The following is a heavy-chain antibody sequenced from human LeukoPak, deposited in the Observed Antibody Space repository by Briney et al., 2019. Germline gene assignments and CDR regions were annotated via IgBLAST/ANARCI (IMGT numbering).Heavy chain of an antibody. CDR2: ISWNSGRI. CDR3: ARENYSNFYYYYYYMDV. CDR1: GFTFVDYA. Sequence: GGSLRLSCAASGFTFVDYAMHWVRQVPGKGLEWVSSISWNSGRIDYADSVKGRFSISRDNAKNSLYLQMNSLRAEDTAVYYCARENYSNFYYYYYYMDVWGKGTTVTVSS. V-gene: IGHV3-9*01. D-gene: IGHD4-11*01. J-gene: IGHJ6*03.